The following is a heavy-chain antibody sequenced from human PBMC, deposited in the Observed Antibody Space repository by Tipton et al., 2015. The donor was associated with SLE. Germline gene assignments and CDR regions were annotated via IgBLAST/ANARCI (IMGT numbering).Heavy chain of an antibody. D-gene: IGHD2-2*01. CDR3: AVGYCESTSCQREYYHH. CDR2: IYHTGTT. CDR1: GGSISTYY. V-gene: IGHV4-59*03. Sequence: TLSLTCTVSGGSISTYYWSWIRQPPGKGLEWIGIIYHTGTTNYSPSLQRRVAISVDTSKNQFSLRLTSVTAADTAVYYCAVGYCESTSCQREYYHHWGQGTLVTVSS. J-gene: IGHJ1*01.